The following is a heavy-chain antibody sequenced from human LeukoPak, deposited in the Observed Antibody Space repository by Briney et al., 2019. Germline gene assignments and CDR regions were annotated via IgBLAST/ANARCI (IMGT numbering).Heavy chain of an antibody. CDR3: ARHDYYGSGSYYRGAPVDY. D-gene: IGHD3-10*01. Sequence: PGGSLRLSCAASGFTFSSYSMYWARQAPGKGLEWVSSISSSSSYIYYADSVKGRFTISRDNAKNSLYLQMNSLRAEDTAVYYCARHDYYGSGSYYRGAPVDYWGQGTLVTVSS. J-gene: IGHJ4*02. V-gene: IGHV3-21*01. CDR1: GFTFSSYS. CDR2: ISSSSSYI.